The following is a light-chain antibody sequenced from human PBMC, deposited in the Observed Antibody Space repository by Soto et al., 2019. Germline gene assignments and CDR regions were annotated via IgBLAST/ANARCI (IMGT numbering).Light chain of an antibody. V-gene: IGLV2-14*03. CDR1: SSDIGAYNF. CDR3: TSWTTSTTMI. Sequence: QSALTQPASVPGSPGQSITISCTGTSSDIGAYNFVSWYQQHPGKAPKLMLYDVNIRPSGVSNRFSGSKSGNTASLTISELQAEDEADYYCTSWTTSTTMIFGGGTKVTVL. J-gene: IGLJ2*01. CDR2: DVN.